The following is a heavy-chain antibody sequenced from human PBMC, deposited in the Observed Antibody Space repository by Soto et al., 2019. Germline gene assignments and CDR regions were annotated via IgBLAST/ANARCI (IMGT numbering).Heavy chain of an antibody. Sequence: QLQLQESGPGLVKPSETLSLTCTVSGRSISSSSYYWGWIRQPPGKVLEWIGSIYYSGLTYYNPALNSRDPISVQPSRNQFSLKLGSATAADTVVYACGRRGVYASGNLDYWGRGTPVTVSS. J-gene: IGHJ4*01. CDR2: IYYSGLT. CDR3: GRRGVYASGNLDY. V-gene: IGHV4-39*01. D-gene: IGHD3-10*01. CDR1: GRSISSSSYY.